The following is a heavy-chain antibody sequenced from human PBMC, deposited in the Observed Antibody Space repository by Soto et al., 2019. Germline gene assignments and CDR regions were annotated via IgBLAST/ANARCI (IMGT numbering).Heavy chain of an antibody. Sequence: EVQLAEAGGGLAQPGGSLRLSCAASGFTLSGYAMAWGRQAPGKGLEDVSGISSKGVGTYNANSVQGRFTISRDNSKNTVYLQMCSLRPEDMAVYYCARRARPDFYYMDVWGKGTPVTVSS. D-gene: IGHD6-6*01. V-gene: IGHV3-64*01. J-gene: IGHJ6*03. CDR1: GFTLSGYA. CDR3: ARRARPDFYYMDV. CDR2: ISSKGVGT.